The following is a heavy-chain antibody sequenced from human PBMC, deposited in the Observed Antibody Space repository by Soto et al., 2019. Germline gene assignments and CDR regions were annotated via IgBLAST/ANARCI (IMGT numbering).Heavy chain of an antibody. J-gene: IGHJ5*02. D-gene: IGHD3-10*01. CDR3: AIDSKGSGSVRGWFDP. CDR1: GGSISSGGYY. Sequence: QVQLQESGPGLVKPSQTLSLTCTVSGGSISSGGYYWSWIRQHPGKGLEWIGYIYYSGSTYYNPSLKSRVTISVDTSKNQFSLKLSSVTAADTAVYYCAIDSKGSGSVRGWFDPWGQGTLVTVSS. V-gene: IGHV4-31*03. CDR2: IYYSGST.